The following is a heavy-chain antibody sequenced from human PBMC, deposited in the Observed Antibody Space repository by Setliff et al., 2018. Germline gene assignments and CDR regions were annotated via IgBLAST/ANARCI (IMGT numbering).Heavy chain of an antibody. CDR2: IYYSGLT. J-gene: IGHJ5*02. CDR3: AGYQGSGSNYKVVNWFDP. CDR1: GGSIRSSTHY. Sequence: PSETLSLTCTVSGGSIRSSTHYWGWIRQPPGKGLEWIGTIYYSGLTYYTPSLRSRATISVDTSKNRFSLQLSSVTAADTAVYYCAGYQGSGSNYKVVNWFDPWGQGTSVTVSS. V-gene: IGHV4-39*02. D-gene: IGHD3-10*01.